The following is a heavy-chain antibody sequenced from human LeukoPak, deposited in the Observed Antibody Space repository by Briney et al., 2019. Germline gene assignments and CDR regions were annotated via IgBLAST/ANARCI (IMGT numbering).Heavy chain of an antibody. J-gene: IGHJ4*02. CDR3: AREIRGYSYGLNDY. D-gene: IGHD5-18*01. CDR2: ISAYNGNT. Sequence: GASVKVSCKASGYTFTSYGISWVRQAPGQGLEWMGWISAYNGNTNYAQKLQGRVTMTTDTSTSTAYMELRSLRSDDTAVYYCAREIRGYSYGLNDYWGQGTLVTVSS. CDR1: GYTFTSYG. V-gene: IGHV1-18*01.